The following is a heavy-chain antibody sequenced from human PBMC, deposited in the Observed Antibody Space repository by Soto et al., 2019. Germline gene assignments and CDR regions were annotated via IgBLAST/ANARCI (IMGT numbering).Heavy chain of an antibody. CDR3: ARDLDSYDFWSRYGGGDY. V-gene: IGHV1-18*01. CDR2: ISAYNGNT. J-gene: IGHJ4*02. D-gene: IGHD3-3*01. Sequence: QVQLVQCGAEVKKPGASVKVSCKASGYTFTSYGISWVRQAPGQGREWMGWISAYNGNTNYAQKLQGRVTMTTDASTSRAYMELRSLRSDDTAVYYCARDLDSYDFWSRYGGGDYWGQGTMVAVSS. CDR1: GYTFTSYG.